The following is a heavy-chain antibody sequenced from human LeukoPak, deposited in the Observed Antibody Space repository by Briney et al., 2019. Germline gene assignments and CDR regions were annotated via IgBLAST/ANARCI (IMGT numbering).Heavy chain of an antibody. CDR3: ARAGPVTKDHFIDV. CDR2: INSDGSST. J-gene: IGHJ6*03. V-gene: IGHV3-74*01. D-gene: IGHD2-2*01. CDR1: GFTFSIYW. Sequence: GGSLRLSCAASGFTFSIYWMHWVRQAPGKGLVWVSRINSDGSSTSYADSVKGRFTISRDNAKNTLYLQMNSLRAEDTAVYYCARAGPVTKDHFIDVWGKGTTVTVSS.